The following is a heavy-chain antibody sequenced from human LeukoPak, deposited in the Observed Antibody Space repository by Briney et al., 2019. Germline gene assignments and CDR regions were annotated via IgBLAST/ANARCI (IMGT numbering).Heavy chain of an antibody. CDR3: AKDPHRSYSRSLNGWFDP. Sequence: SETLSLTCTVSGDSINNYYWNWIRQPAGKGLEWIGRIYSSGSTNYNPSLKGRVSMSVDTSKNQFSLKLNSVTAADTADYYCAKDPHRSYSRSLNGWFDPWGQGTLVTVSS. V-gene: IGHV4-4*07. CDR1: GDSINNYY. CDR2: IYSSGST. D-gene: IGHD6-13*01. J-gene: IGHJ5*02.